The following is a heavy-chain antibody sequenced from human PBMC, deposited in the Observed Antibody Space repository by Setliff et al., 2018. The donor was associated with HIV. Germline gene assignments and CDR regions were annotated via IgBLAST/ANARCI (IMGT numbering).Heavy chain of an antibody. J-gene: IGHJ5*02. D-gene: IGHD5-12*01. Sequence: GGSLRLSCAASGITFSSHGMHWVRQAPGKGLEWVAVITHDGSSKYYADSVKGRFTISRDNAKNSLYLQMNSLRAEDTAVYYCARGVATNLDPWGQGSLVTVSS. CDR2: ITHDGSSK. V-gene: IGHV3-30*07. CDR1: GITFSSHG. CDR3: ARGVATNLDP.